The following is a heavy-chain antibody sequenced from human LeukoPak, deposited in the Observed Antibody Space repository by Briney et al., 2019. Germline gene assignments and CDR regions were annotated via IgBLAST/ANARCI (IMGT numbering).Heavy chain of an antibody. D-gene: IGHD1-26*01. V-gene: IGHV3-21*01. CDR3: ARGGVGATTEFDC. Sequence: GGSLRLSCAASGFTFSSYSMNWVRQAPGKGLEWVSSISSSSSYIYYADSVKGRFTISRDNAKNSLYLQMNSLRAEDTAVYYCARGGVGATTEFDCWGQGTLVTVSS. J-gene: IGHJ4*02. CDR2: ISSSSSYI. CDR1: GFTFSSYS.